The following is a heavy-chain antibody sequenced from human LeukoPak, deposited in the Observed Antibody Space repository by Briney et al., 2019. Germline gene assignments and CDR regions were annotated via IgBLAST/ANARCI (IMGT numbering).Heavy chain of an antibody. Sequence: ASVKVSCKASGYTFTDYYMHWVRQAPGQGLEWMAWIHHNSGDTDYAQKFQGRVTMTRDTSISTLYMELNRLTSDDTATYYCSRDNNWGPDFWGQGTLVTVSS. J-gene: IGHJ4*02. V-gene: IGHV1-2*02. CDR2: IHHNSGDT. CDR3: SRDNNWGPDF. CDR1: GYTFTDYY. D-gene: IGHD7-27*01.